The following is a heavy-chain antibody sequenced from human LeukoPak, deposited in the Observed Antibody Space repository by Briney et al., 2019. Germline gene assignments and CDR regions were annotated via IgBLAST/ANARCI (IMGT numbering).Heavy chain of an antibody. D-gene: IGHD3-22*01. CDR3: ARIRGDSSGYYYVDDAFDI. J-gene: IGHJ3*02. V-gene: IGHV4-59*01. CDR2: IYYSGST. Sequence: SETLSLTCTVSGGSISSYYWSWIRQPPGKGLEWIGYIYYSGSTNYNPSLKSRVTISVDTSKNQFSLKLSSVTAADTAVYCCARIRGDSSGYYYVDDAFDIWGQGTMVTVSS. CDR1: GGSISSYY.